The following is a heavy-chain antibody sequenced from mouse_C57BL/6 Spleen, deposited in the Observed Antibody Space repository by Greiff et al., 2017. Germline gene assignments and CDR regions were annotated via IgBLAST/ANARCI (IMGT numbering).Heavy chain of an antibody. D-gene: IGHD1-1*01. J-gene: IGHJ1*03. V-gene: IGHV1-55*01. CDR2: IYPGSGST. Sequence: QVQLQQPGAELVKPGASVKMSCKASGYTFTSYWITWVKQRPGQGLEWIGDIYPGSGSTNYNEKFKSKATLTVDTSSSTAYMQLSSLTSEDSAVYYCSRCYYDSSYGYFDVWGTGTTVTVSS. CDR1: GYTFTSYW. CDR3: SRCYYDSSYGYFDV.